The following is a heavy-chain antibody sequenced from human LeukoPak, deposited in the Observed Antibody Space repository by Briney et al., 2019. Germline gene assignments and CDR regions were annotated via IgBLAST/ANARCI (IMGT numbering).Heavy chain of an antibody. CDR2: IYTSGST. CDR3: AREDYDILTGYPAPHFDY. Sequence: KPSETLSLTCAVYGGSFSGYYWSWIRQPAGKGLEWIGRIYTSGSTNYNPSLKSRVTMSVDTSKNQFSLKLSSVTAADTAVYYCAREDYDILTGYPAPHFDYWGQGTLVTVSS. CDR1: GGSFSGYY. V-gene: IGHV4-4*07. D-gene: IGHD3-9*01. J-gene: IGHJ4*02.